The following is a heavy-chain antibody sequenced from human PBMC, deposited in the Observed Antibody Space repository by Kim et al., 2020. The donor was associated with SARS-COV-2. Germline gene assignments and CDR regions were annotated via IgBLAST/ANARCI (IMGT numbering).Heavy chain of an antibody. V-gene: IGHV1-46*01. CDR3: ARDPGAIGNFDY. D-gene: IGHD3-10*01. Sequence: APKSRCRVTMTRDTSTNTVYMELSSLRSDDTAVYCCARDPGAIGNFDYWGQGTLVTVSS. J-gene: IGHJ4*02.